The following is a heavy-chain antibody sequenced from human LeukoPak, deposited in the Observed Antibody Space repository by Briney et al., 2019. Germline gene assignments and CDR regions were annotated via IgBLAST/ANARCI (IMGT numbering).Heavy chain of an antibody. CDR2: IYYSGST. D-gene: IGHD5-12*01. CDR3: ARGTIVAPYIDY. J-gene: IGHJ4*02. CDR1: GGSISSYY. Sequence: SETLSLTCTVSGGSISSYYWSWIRQPPGKGLEWIGYIYYSGSTNYNPSLKSRVTISVDTSKSQFSLKLTSVTAADTAVYYCARGTIVAPYIDYWGQGTLVTVSS. V-gene: IGHV4-59*08.